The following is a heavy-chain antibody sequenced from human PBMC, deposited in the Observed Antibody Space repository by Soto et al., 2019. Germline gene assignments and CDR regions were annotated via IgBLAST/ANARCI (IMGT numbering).Heavy chain of an antibody. J-gene: IGHJ3*02. V-gene: IGHV1-8*01. Sequence: QVQMVQSGAEVKKPGASVKVSCRASGYSFTSYDVNWVRQATGQGLEWMGWMIPNSGNTAFAQKFQGRVTMTRDTPISTAYMELSGLRSEDTAVYYCARYPYTSYCSDGSCSYEAFDIWGQGTVVTVSS. CDR3: ARYPYTSYCSDGSCSYEAFDI. D-gene: IGHD2-15*01. CDR2: MIPNSGNT. CDR1: GYSFTSYD.